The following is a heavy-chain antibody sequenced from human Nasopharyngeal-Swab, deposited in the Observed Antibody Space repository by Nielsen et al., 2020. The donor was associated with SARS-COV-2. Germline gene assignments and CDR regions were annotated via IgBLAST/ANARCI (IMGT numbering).Heavy chain of an antibody. V-gene: IGHV4-59*08. CDR3: ARRYNSGWYGWFDP. D-gene: IGHD6-19*01. CDR2: IYYSGDT. CDR1: GDSISNYY. J-gene: IGHJ5*02. Sequence: SETLSLSCTVSGDSISNYYWSWIRQPPGKGLEWLGYIYYSGDTNYNPSSKSRVAISIDTSKNQFSLELSSVTAADTAIYYCARRYNSGWYGWFDPWGQGTPVTVSS.